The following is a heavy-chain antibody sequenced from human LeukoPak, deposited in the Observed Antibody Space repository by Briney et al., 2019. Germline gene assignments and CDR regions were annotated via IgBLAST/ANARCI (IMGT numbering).Heavy chain of an antibody. V-gene: IGHV4-34*01. CDR2: INHSGST. CDR1: GGSFSGYY. CDR3: ARRGRRSESYLQFDY. D-gene: IGHD1-26*01. J-gene: IGHJ4*02. Sequence: SETLSLTCAVYGGSFSGYYWSWIRKPPGKGLDWIGEINHSGSTNYNPSLKSRVTISVVTSKNQFSLKLSSVTAADTAVYYCARRGRRSESYLQFDYWGQGTLVTVSS.